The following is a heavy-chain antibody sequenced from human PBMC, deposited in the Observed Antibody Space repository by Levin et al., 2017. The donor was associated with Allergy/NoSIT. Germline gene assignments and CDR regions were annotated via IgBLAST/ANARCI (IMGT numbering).Heavy chain of an antibody. V-gene: IGHV3-23*01. CDR1: GFTFSNYA. Sequence: LSLTCAASGFTFSNYAMSWVRQAPGRGLEWVSTVSSNTYSTYYADSVKGRFTVSRDNSKNTLYVQLSSLRDEDTAVYYCARQIRSGMYFFDYWGQGILVTVST. D-gene: IGHD1-14*01. CDR3: ARQIRSGMYFFDY. CDR2: VSSNTYST. J-gene: IGHJ4*02.